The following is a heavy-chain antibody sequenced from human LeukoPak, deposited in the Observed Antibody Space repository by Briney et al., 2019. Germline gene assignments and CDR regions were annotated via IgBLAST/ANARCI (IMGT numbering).Heavy chain of an antibody. CDR1: GVSISSYY. Sequence: SETLSLTCTVSGVSISSYYWTWIRQPAGKGLEWIGRIYSSGNTNYNPSLESRVTMPIDTSKNQFSLKLSSVTAADTAVYYCARERGNLRGDAFDIWGQGTMVTVSS. J-gene: IGHJ3*02. V-gene: IGHV4-4*07. D-gene: IGHD1-26*01. CDR3: ARERGNLRGDAFDI. CDR2: IYSSGNT.